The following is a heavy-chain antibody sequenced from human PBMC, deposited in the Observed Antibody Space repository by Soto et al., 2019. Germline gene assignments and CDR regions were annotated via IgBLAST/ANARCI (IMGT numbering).Heavy chain of an antibody. CDR2: IKSKTGGGTT. D-gene: IGHD6-19*01. J-gene: IGHJ4*02. V-gene: IGHV3-15*01. CDR3: ASATLGSGWFSTADY. Sequence: EVQLVESGGGLVKPGGSLRLSCAASGLTFSDAWMTWVRQAPGKGLEWVGRIKSKTGGGTTDYAAPVKGRFTISRDDSRDTLYLHMNSLKSEDTAVYYCASATLGSGWFSTADYWGQGTLVTVSS. CDR1: GLTFSDAW.